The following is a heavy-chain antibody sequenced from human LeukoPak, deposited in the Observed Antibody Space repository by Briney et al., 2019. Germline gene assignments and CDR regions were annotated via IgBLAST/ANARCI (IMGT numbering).Heavy chain of an antibody. J-gene: IGHJ4*02. CDR2: IYYSGST. Sequence: SETLSLTCTVSGGSISSFYWSWIRQPPGKGLEWIGYIYYSGSTNYNPSLKSRVTISVDTSKNQSSLKLSSVTAADTAVYYCARVGSQLLYYFDYWGQGTLVTVSS. D-gene: IGHD2-2*02. V-gene: IGHV4-59*01. CDR3: ARVGSQLLYYFDY. CDR1: GGSISSFY.